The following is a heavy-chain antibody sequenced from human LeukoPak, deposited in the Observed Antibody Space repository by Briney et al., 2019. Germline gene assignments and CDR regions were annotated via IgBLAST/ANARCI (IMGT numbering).Heavy chain of an antibody. CDR3: ARRETNTQWGFDY. Sequence: ASVKVSCKASGYTFTGYHMHWVRQAPGQGLEWVGWVNPNNGDTKYAQKFQGRVTMTRDTSISTAYMDVNSLRPDDTAVYYCARRETNTQWGFDYWGQGTLVTVSS. D-gene: IGHD1-26*01. CDR1: GYTFTGYH. CDR2: VNPNNGDT. V-gene: IGHV1-2*02. J-gene: IGHJ4*02.